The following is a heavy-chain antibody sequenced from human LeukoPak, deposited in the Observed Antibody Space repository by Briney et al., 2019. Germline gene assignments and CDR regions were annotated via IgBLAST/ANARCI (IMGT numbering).Heavy chain of an antibody. CDR3: ARGRDQVWLPTFDY. D-gene: IGHD5-12*01. V-gene: IGHV3-11*01. CDR1: GFPFSDYY. CDR2: ISGSANTI. Sequence: GGSLRLSCAASGFPFSDYYMSWIRQAPGKGLEWVSHISGSANTIYNADSVEGRFTISRDNAKNSLFLQMNSLGAEDTAVYYCARGRDQVWLPTFDYWGQGTLVTVSS. J-gene: IGHJ4*02.